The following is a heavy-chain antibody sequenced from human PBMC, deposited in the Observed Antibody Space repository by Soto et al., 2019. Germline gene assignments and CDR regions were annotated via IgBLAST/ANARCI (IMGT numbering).Heavy chain of an antibody. Sequence: SETLSLTCTVSGGSISSGDYYWSWIRQPPGKGLEWIGYIYYSGSTYYNPSLKSRVTISVDTSKNQFSLKLSSVTAADTAVYYCARGDPRYYFDYWGQGTLVTVSS. CDR3: ARGDPRYYFDY. CDR2: IYYSGST. V-gene: IGHV4-30-4*01. D-gene: IGHD2-21*01. CDR1: GGSISSGDYY. J-gene: IGHJ4*02.